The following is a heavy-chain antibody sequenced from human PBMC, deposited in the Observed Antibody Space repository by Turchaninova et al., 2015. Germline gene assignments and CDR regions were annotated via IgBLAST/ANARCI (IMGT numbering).Heavy chain of an antibody. CDR2: INYSGST. D-gene: IGHD5-18*01. CDR1: GGSFSSYY. CDR3: ASAGTAMVSWSDP. V-gene: IGHV4-34*01. J-gene: IGHJ5*02. Sequence: QVQLQQWGAGTWKPSETLSLTCGVIGGSFSSYYWCWIRPPPGKGLEWIGEINYSGSTHYNPALKSRVTLSIDTSKNQFSLKLSSLTAADTAVYYCASAGTAMVSWSDPWGQGTLVTVSS.